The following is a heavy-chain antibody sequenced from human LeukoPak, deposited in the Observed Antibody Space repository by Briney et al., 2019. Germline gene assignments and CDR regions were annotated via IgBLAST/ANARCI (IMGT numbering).Heavy chain of an antibody. V-gene: IGHV1-3*01. Sequence: GASVKVSCKASGYTFTSYAMHWVRQAPGQRLEWMGWINAGNGNTKYSQKFQGRVTITRDTSASTAYMELSSLRSEDTAVYYCARAMTTVTTSLLHFWGQGTLVTVSS. CDR2: INAGNGNT. J-gene: IGHJ4*02. D-gene: IGHD4-17*01. CDR1: GYTFTSYA. CDR3: ARAMTTVTTSLLHF.